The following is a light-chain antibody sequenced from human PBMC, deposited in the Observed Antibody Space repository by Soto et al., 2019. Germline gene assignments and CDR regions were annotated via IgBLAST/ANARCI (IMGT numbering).Light chain of an antibody. V-gene: IGKV3-15*01. Sequence: EIVMTQSPATLSVSPGERATLSCRANQTVYSNLAWYQQKPGQAPRLLIYGASSRATGIPARFSGSGSGTEFTLTISSLQSEDFAFYYCQQYDKWPLTFGGGTKVEIK. CDR3: QQYDKWPLT. CDR2: GAS. J-gene: IGKJ4*01. CDR1: QTVYSN.